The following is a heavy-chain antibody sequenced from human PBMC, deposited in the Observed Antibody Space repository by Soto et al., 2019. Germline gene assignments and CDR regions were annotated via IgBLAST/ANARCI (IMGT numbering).Heavy chain of an antibody. CDR1: GGSCSGYN. D-gene: IGHD6-19*01. CDR2: INHSGST. J-gene: IGHJ4*02. V-gene: IGHV4-34*01. Sequence: SGTLSLTCAVYGGSCSGYNWSWIRQPPGKGLEWIGEINHSGSTNYNPSLKSRVTISVDTSKNQFSLKLSSVTAADTAVYYCARRSRSNTYSSGWYVKGSASFDYWGQGSLVT. CDR3: ARRSRSNTYSSGWYVKGSASFDY.